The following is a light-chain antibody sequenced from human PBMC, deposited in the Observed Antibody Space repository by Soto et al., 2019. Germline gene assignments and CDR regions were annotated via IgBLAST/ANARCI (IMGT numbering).Light chain of an antibody. CDR2: DAS. V-gene: IGKV1-33*01. J-gene: IGKJ3*01. CDR1: QDISNY. Sequence: DIQMTQSPSSLSASVGDRVTITCQASQDISNYLNWYQQKPWKAPKLLIYDASNLETGVPSRFSGSGSGTDFTFTISSLQPEDIATYYCQQYDNLITFGPGTKVDIK. CDR3: QQYDNLIT.